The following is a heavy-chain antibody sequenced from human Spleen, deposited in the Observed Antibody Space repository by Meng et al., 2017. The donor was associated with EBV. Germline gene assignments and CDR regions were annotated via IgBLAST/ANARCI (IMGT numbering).Heavy chain of an antibody. Sequence: LPLQESGPGRVNPSDTLSLTCTVSGGSISSSTYYWGWIRQPPGKGLEWIGSIYYSGSTDYTPSLKTRVTISLDTSKNQFSLKLTSVTAADTAVFYCARDVGYYFDFWGQGTLVTVSS. CDR2: IYYSGST. V-gene: IGHV4-39*07. J-gene: IGHJ4*02. D-gene: IGHD2-15*01. CDR1: GGSISSSTYY. CDR3: ARDVGYYFDF.